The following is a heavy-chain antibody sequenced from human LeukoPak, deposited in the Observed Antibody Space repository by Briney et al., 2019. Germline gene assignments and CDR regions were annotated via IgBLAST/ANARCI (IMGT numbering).Heavy chain of an antibody. CDR1: GGSISSGSYY. V-gene: IGHV4-61*02. CDR3: AREVITTHDAFDI. Sequence: PSETLSLTCTVSGGSISSGSYYWSWIRQPAGKGLEWIGRIYTSGSTNYNPSLKSRVTISVDTSKNQFSLKLSSVTAAATAVYYCAREVITTHDAFDIWGQGTMVTVSS. CDR2: IYTSGST. D-gene: IGHD3-22*01. J-gene: IGHJ3*02.